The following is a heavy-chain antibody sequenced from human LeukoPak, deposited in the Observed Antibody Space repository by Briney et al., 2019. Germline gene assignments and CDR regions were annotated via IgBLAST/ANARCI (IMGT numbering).Heavy chain of an antibody. J-gene: IGHJ6*03. CDR3: VGTSIVVVPAAMDYMDV. Sequence: ASVKISCKVSGYTFTDYYMHWVQQAPGKGLEWMGLVDPEDGETIHAEKFQGRVTITADTSTDTAYMELSSLRSEDTAVYYCVGTSIVVVPAAMDYMDVWGKGTTVTVSS. V-gene: IGHV1-69-2*01. CDR1: GYTFTDYY. CDR2: VDPEDGET. D-gene: IGHD2-2*01.